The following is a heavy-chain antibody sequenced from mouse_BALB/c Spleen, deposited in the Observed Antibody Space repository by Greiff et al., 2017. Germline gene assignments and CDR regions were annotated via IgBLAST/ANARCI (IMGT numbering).Heavy chain of an antibody. Sequence: VKLMESGPGLVAPSQSLSITCTVSGFSLTSYDISWIRQPPGKGLEWLGVIWTGGGTNYNSAFMSRLSISKDNSKSQVFLKMNSLQTDDTAIYYCVRDRTGDYYAMDYWGQGTSVTVSS. V-gene: IGHV2-9-2*01. J-gene: IGHJ4*01. CDR2: IWTGGGT. CDR1: GFSLTSYD. CDR3: VRDRTGDYYAMDY.